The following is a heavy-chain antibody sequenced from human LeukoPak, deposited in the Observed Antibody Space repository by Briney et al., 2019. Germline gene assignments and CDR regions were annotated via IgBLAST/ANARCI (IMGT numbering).Heavy chain of an antibody. Sequence: ASVTVSCTASGYTFTSYYMHWVRQAPGQGLEWMGIINPSGGSTSYAQKFQGRVTMTRDTSTSTVYMEVSSLRSEDTAMYYCARGTANFWSGYSSHFDYWGQGTLVTVSS. CDR2: INPSGGST. CDR3: ARGTANFWSGYSSHFDY. V-gene: IGHV1-46*01. CDR1: GYTFTSYY. D-gene: IGHD3-3*01. J-gene: IGHJ4*02.